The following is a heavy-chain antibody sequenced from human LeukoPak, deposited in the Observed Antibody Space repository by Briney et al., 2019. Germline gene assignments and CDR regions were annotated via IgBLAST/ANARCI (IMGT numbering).Heavy chain of an antibody. J-gene: IGHJ4*02. Sequence: PSETLSLTCTVSGGSISSYYWSWIRQPPGKGLEWIGYIYYSGSTNYNPSLKSRVTISVDTSKNQFSLKLSSVTAAETAVYYCARSFALDYYDSSGYSYYFDYWGQGTLVTVSS. CDR2: IYYSGST. CDR3: ARSFALDYYDSSGYSYYFDY. D-gene: IGHD3-22*01. CDR1: GGSISSYY. V-gene: IGHV4-59*01.